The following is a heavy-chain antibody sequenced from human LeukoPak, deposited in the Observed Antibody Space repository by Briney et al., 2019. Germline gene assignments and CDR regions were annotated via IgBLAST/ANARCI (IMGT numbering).Heavy chain of an antibody. CDR2: ISGSGGST. V-gene: IGHV3-23*01. Sequence: GGSLRLSCAASGFTFSSYAMSWVRQAPGKGLGWVSAISGSGGSTYYADSVKGRFTISRDNSKNTLYLQMNSLRAEDTAVYYCARVGYSYGSSPQLDYWGQGTLVTVSS. J-gene: IGHJ4*02. CDR3: ARVGYSYGSSPQLDY. CDR1: GFTFSSYA. D-gene: IGHD5-18*01.